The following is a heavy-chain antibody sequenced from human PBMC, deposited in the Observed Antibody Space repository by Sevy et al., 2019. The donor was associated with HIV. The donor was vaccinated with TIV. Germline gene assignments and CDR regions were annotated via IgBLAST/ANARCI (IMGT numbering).Heavy chain of an antibody. CDR2: IKQDGSET. V-gene: IGHV3-7*04. J-gene: IGHJ4*02. Sequence: GGSLRLSCAASGFTFSKYWMTWVRQAPGKGLEWVANIKQDGSETYYVDSVKGRFTISRDNAEDSLFLQMSSLRAEDTAVYYCARGLSADDNYDHCLSYWGQGTLVTVSS. D-gene: IGHD3-16*01. CDR3: ARGLSADDNYDHCLSY. CDR1: GFTFSKYW.